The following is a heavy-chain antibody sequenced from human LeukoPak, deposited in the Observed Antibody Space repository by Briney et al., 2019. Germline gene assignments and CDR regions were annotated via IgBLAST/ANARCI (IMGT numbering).Heavy chain of an antibody. CDR3: ARYSSSWQDAFDI. V-gene: IGHV4-59*08. CDR1: GGSISSYY. Sequence: SETLSLTCTVSGGSISSYYWSWIRQPPGKGLEWIGYIYYSGSTNYNPSLKGRVTISVDTSKNQFSLKLSSVTAADTAVYYCARYSSSWQDAFDIWGQGTMVTVSS. CDR2: IYYSGST. J-gene: IGHJ3*02. D-gene: IGHD6-13*01.